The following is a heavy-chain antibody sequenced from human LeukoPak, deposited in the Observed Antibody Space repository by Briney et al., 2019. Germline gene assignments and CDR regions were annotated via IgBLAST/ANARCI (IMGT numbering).Heavy chain of an antibody. CDR3: ARRVVIRSYYFDY. D-gene: IGHD3-22*01. J-gene: IGHJ4*02. CDR1: GGSISSSSYH. CDR2: VYYSGSI. V-gene: IGHV4-39*01. Sequence: SETLSLTCTVSGGSISSSSYHWAWIRQPPGKGLEWIGSVYYSGSIYYNPSLKNRVTISVDTSKNQFSLKLSSVTAADTAVYYCARRVVIRSYYFDYWGQGSLVTVSS.